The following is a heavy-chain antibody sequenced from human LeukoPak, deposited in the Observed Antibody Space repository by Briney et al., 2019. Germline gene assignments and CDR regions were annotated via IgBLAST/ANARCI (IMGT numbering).Heavy chain of an antibody. D-gene: IGHD3-22*01. CDR1: GYTFTSYG. Sequence: ASVKVSCKASGYTFTSYGISWVRQAPGQGLEWMGWISAYNGNTNYAQKFQGRVTMTRDTSTSTVYMELSSLRSEDTAVYYCASGSYDSSGYYGNWGQGTLVTVSS. J-gene: IGHJ4*02. CDR2: ISAYNGNT. V-gene: IGHV1-18*01. CDR3: ASGSYDSSGYYGN.